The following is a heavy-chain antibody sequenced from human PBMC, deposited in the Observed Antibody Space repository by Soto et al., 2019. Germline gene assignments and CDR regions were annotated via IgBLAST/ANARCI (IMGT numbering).Heavy chain of an antibody. CDR1: GFTFSSYA. Sequence: SLRLSCAASGFTFSSYAMHWVRQAPGKGLEWVAVISYDGSNKYYADSVKGRFTISRDNSKNTLYLQMNSLRAEDTAVYYCARGDIVLVPAATPWFDPWGQGTLVTV. CDR3: ARGDIVLVPAATPWFDP. CDR2: ISYDGSNK. D-gene: IGHD2-2*01. J-gene: IGHJ5*02. V-gene: IGHV3-30-3*01.